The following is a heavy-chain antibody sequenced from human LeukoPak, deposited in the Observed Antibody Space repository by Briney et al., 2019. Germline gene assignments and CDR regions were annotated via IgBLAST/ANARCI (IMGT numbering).Heavy chain of an antibody. D-gene: IGHD4-17*01. J-gene: IGHJ4*02. Sequence: SETLSLTCTVSGGSISSGDYYWSSIRQPPGKGLEWIGEINHSGITNYNPSLKSRVTISADTSKNQFSLKLTSVTAADTAVYYCANPARDFADSGAITWWGQGTLVTVSS. CDR1: GGSISSGDYY. CDR3: ANPARDFADSGAITW. V-gene: IGHV4-39*07. CDR2: INHSGIT.